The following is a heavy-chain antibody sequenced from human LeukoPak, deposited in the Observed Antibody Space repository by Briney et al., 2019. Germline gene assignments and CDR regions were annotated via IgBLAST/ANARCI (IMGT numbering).Heavy chain of an antibody. CDR2: INPNSGGT. J-gene: IGHJ5*02. CDR1: GYTSTGYY. Sequence: GASVKVSCKASGYTSTGYYMHWVRQAPGQGLEWMGWINPNSGGTNYAQKFQGRVTMTRDTSISTAYMELSRLRSDDTAVYYCARSMLLLWVGEPVGWFDPWGQGTLVTVSS. V-gene: IGHV1-2*02. CDR3: ARSMLLLWVGEPVGWFDP. D-gene: IGHD3-10*01.